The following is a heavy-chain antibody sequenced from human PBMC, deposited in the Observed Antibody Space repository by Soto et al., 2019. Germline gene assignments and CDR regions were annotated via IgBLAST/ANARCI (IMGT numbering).Heavy chain of an antibody. D-gene: IGHD3-10*01. V-gene: IGHV4-30-4*01. CDR3: ARGPTDYYGSGSPFDY. CDR2: IYYSGST. Sequence: SETLSLTCTVSGGSISSGDYYWSWIRQPPGKGLEWIGYIYYSGSTYYNPSLKSRVTISVDTSKNQFSLKLSSVTAADTAVYYCARGPTDYYGSGSPFDYWGQGTLVTVSS. CDR1: GGSISSGDYY. J-gene: IGHJ4*02.